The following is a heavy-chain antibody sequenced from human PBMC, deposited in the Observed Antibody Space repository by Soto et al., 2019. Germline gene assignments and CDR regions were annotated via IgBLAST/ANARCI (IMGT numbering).Heavy chain of an antibody. CDR3: ARDSRGSYLWPRTY. D-gene: IGHD1-26*01. CDR1: GFTFSSYG. CDR2: IWYDGSNK. Sequence: LRLCCAASGFTFSSYGMHWVRQAPGKGLEWVAVIWYDGSNKYYADSVKGRFTISRDNSKNTLYLQMNSLRAEDTAVYYCARDSRGSYLWPRTYWGQGTLVTVSS. V-gene: IGHV3-33*01. J-gene: IGHJ4*02.